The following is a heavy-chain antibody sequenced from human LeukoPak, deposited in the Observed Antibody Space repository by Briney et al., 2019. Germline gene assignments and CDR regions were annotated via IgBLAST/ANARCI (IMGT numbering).Heavy chain of an antibody. CDR3: AHLTAEASYYYDY. J-gene: IGHJ4*02. CDR2: IYWNGDE. CDR1: GFSLSSGAVA. D-gene: IGHD5-18*01. V-gene: IGHV2-5*01. Sequence: SGPTLVNPRQTLTLTCSFSGFSLSSGAVAVGWIRQPPGKALEWLTHIYWNGDEKYNRFLRSRLTITKDTSKNQVVLTMTNMDPVDTGTNYCAHLTAEASYYYDYWGQGILITVSS.